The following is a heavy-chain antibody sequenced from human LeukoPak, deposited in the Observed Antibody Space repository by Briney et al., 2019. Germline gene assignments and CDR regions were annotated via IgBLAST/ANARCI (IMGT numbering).Heavy chain of an antibody. V-gene: IGHV3-11*01. J-gene: IGHJ3*02. CDR3: ARGYYDSSGSPTGAFDI. D-gene: IGHD3-22*01. CDR2: ISSSGSTI. Sequence: PGGSLRLSCAASGFTFSDYYMSWIRQAPGKGLEWVSYISSSGSTIYYADSVKGRFTISRDNAKNSLYLQMNSLGAEDTAVYYCARGYYDSSGSPTGAFDIWGQGTMVTVSS. CDR1: GFTFSDYY.